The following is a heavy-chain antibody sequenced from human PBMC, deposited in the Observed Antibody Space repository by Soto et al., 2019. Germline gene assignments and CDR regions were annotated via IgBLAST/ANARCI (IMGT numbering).Heavy chain of an antibody. V-gene: IGHV4-39*01. D-gene: IGHD4-17*01. CDR1: DDSISDSRYY. CDR3: ARQVYGDYLGGNWFDP. Sequence: KTXGTLSLTCSVLDDSISDSRYYGGWIRQSPEKGLEWIGSISHDGHAYYNPPLKSRVTLFADTSRNQFSLKMKSVTVADTALYFCARQVYGDYLGGNWFDPWGQGAPVTVSS. J-gene: IGHJ5*02. CDR2: ISHDGHA.